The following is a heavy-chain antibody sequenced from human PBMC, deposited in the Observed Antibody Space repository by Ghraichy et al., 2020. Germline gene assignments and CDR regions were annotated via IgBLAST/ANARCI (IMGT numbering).Heavy chain of an antibody. CDR1: GVSIGRGDYY. CDR3: ARVRSTSDAHDY. Sequence: SETLSLTCSVAGVSIGRGDYYWSWVRQPPGKGLEWVGYIYYSGITSYSPSLKSRVTISVNTSKNQFSLKLRSVTAADTAIYYCARVRSTSDAHDYWGQGSLVTVSS. CDR2: IYYSGIT. D-gene: IGHD4-11*01. J-gene: IGHJ4*02. V-gene: IGHV4-30-4*02.